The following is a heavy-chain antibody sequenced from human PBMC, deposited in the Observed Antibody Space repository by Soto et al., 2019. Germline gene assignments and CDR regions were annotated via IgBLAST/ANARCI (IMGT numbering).Heavy chain of an antibody. D-gene: IGHD3-16*01. V-gene: IGHV3-53*01. J-gene: IGHJ6*02. CDR2: LYTEGTT. CDR3: VRPRPSGENYGMDV. CDR1: GLTVSHNY. Sequence: EVQLVESGGGLIQPGGSLRLSCVASGLTVSHNYMAWVRHAPEMGLEWVSILYTEGTTYYADSVKGRFTISRDSSKNTLFLQMDSLRAEDTAVYYCVRPRPSGENYGMDVWGQGTTVTVSS.